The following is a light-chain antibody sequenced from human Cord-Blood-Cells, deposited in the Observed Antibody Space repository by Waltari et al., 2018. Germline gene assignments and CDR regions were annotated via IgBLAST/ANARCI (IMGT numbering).Light chain of an antibody. J-gene: IGLJ3*02. CDR3: CSYAGSYTWV. Sequence: QSALTQPRSVSGSPGQSVTISCTGTSSDVGGYNYVSWYQQHPGKAPKLMIYDVSKRPSGVPGSFSGSKSGNTASLTISGLQAEDEADYYCCSYAGSYTWVFGGGTKLTVL. CDR2: DVS. CDR1: SSDVGGYNY. V-gene: IGLV2-11*01.